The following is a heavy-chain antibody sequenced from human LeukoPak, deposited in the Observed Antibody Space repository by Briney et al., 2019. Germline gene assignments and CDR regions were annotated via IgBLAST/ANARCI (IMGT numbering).Heavy chain of an antibody. D-gene: IGHD3-10*01. Sequence: GGTLRLSCAASGFTFSSNAMHWVRQAPGKGLEWVSFIRFDGHDKFYAETVKGRFTISKDTSRNTLYLQMNSLRPEDTAVYYCAKDLMRDRWFGESWGQGTLVTVSS. CDR3: AKDLMRDRWFGES. J-gene: IGHJ5*02. CDR1: GFTFSSNA. V-gene: IGHV3-30*02. CDR2: IRFDGHDK.